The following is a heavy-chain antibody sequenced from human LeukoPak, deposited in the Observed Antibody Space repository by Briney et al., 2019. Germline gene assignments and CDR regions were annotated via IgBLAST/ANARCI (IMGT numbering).Heavy chain of an antibody. CDR3: ARRGGDKDASDI. Sequence: GGSLRLSCAASRFTFSSYEMNWVRQAPGKGLEWVSYISSRGSNIYCADSVKGRFTISRDNAKNSLYLQMNSLRAEDTAVYYCARRGGDKDASDIWGQGTMVTVSS. D-gene: IGHD4-17*01. CDR1: RFTFSSYE. V-gene: IGHV3-48*03. CDR2: ISSRGSNI. J-gene: IGHJ3*02.